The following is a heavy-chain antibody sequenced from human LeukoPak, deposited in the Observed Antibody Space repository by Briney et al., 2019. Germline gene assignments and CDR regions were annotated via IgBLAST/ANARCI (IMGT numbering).Heavy chain of an antibody. CDR1: GGSFSGYY. CDR3: ASLAVAGTADY. D-gene: IGHD6-19*01. Sequence: SETLSLTCAVYGGSFSGYYWSWIRQPPGKGLEWIGEINHSGSTNYNPSLKSRVTISVDTSKNRFSLKLSSVTAADTAVYYCASLAVAGTADYWGQGTLVTVSS. J-gene: IGHJ4*02. V-gene: IGHV4-34*01. CDR2: INHSGST.